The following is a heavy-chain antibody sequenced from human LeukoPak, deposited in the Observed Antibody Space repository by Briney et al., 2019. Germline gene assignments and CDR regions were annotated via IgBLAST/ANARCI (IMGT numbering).Heavy chain of an antibody. J-gene: IGHJ4*02. CDR2: ISDSGSST. V-gene: IGHV3-23*01. Sequence: GGSLRLSCAASGFTFSTYEMNWVRQAPGKGLEWVSAISDSGSSTYYADSVKGRFTISRDNSKNTLHLQMNSLRAEDTAIYYCAKKIFQGWGFYFDYWGQGTLVTVSS. D-gene: IGHD2-21*01. CDR1: GFTFSTYE. CDR3: AKKIFQGWGFYFDY.